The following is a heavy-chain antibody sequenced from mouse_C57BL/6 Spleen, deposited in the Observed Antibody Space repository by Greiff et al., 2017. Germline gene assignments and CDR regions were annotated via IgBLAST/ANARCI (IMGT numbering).Heavy chain of an antibody. CDR2: IYPRSGNT. J-gene: IGHJ4*01. Sequence: QVHVKQSGAELARPGASVKLSCKASGYTFTSYGISWVKQRTGQGLEWIGEIYPRSGNTYYNEKFKGKATLTADKSSSTAYMELRSLTSEDSAVYFCARRGDGSMGYWGQGTSVTVAT. CDR1: GYTFTSYG. CDR3: ARRGDGSMGY. D-gene: IGHD2-3*01. V-gene: IGHV1-81*01.